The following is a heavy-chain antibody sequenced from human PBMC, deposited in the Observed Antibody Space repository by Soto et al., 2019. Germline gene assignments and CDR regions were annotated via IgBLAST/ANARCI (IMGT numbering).Heavy chain of an antibody. CDR3: ARMATSGTLNWFDP. V-gene: IGHV1-18*04. CDR2: ISPYNGKT. CDR1: GYTFTTHG. Sequence: ASVKVSCKASGYTFTTHGISWVRQAPGQGLEWMGWISPYNGKTTYAQKVQGRVTMTTDTSTSTAYMELRGLRSDDTAIYYCARMATSGTLNWFDPWGQGTLVTVSS. J-gene: IGHJ5*02.